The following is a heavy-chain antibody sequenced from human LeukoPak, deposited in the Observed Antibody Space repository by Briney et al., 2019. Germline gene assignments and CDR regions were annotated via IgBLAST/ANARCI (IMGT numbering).Heavy chain of an antibody. CDR3: ARFCSSTSCGHYYYYMDV. CDR2: IRYDGSNK. V-gene: IGHV3-30*02. J-gene: IGHJ6*03. CDR1: GFTFSSYG. D-gene: IGHD2-2*01. Sequence: GGSLRLSCAASGFTFSSYGMHWVRQAPGKGLEWVAFIRYDGSNKYYADSVKGRFTISRDNSKNTLYLQMNSLRAEDTAVYYRARFCSSTSCGHYYYYMDVWGKGTTVTVSS.